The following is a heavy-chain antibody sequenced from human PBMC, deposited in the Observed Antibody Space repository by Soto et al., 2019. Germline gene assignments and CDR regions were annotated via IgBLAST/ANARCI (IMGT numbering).Heavy chain of an antibody. D-gene: IGHD2-2*01. J-gene: IGHJ4*02. CDR3: ARGEGGDLPAAIDY. CDR1: GGSISSGDYY. V-gene: IGHV4-30-4*01. Sequence: SETLSLTCTVSGGSISSGDYYWSWIRQPPGKGLEWIGYIYYSGSTYYNPSLKSRVTISVDTSKNQFSLKLSSVTAADTAVYCCARGEGGDLPAAIDYWGQGTLVTSPQ. CDR2: IYYSGST.